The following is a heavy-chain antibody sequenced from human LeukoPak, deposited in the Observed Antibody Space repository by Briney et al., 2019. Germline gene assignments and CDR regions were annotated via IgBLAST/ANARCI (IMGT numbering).Heavy chain of an antibody. D-gene: IGHD3-3*01. CDR2: INPNSGGT. CDR1: GYTFTGYY. Sequence: ASVKVSCKASGYTFTGYYMHWVRQAPGQGLEWMGWINPNSGGTNYAQKFQGRVTVTRDTSISTAYMELSRLRSDDTAVYYCARVEYDFWSGYASYYYYYMDVWGKGTTVTVSS. J-gene: IGHJ6*03. V-gene: IGHV1-2*02. CDR3: ARVEYDFWSGYASYYYYYMDV.